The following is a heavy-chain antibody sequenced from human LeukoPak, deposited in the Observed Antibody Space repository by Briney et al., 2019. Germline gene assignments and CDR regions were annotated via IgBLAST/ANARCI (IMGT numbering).Heavy chain of an antibody. D-gene: IGHD2-15*01. Sequence: NASETLSLTCTVSGGSISSSSYYWGWIPRPPGKGLGWIGGIYYSGSTYYNPSLKSRVTISVDTSKNQFSLKLSSVTAADTAVYYCARDSSLVALDAFHIWGQGTMVTVSS. CDR3: ARDSSLVALDAFHI. CDR2: IYYSGST. J-gene: IGHJ3*02. CDR1: GGSISSSSYY. V-gene: IGHV4-39*07.